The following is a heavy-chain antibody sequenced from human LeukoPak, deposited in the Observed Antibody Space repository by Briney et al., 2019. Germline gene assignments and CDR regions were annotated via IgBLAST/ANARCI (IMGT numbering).Heavy chain of an antibody. V-gene: IGHV4-4*07. J-gene: IGHJ4*02. Sequence: PSETLSLTCSVSGGSITSYYWSWIRQAAGKGLEWIGRIYTSGSTAYNPSLKSRVTMSVDTSKNQFSLKLYSVTAADTAVYYCARSGGSGTYYDGSFDYWGQGTLVIVSS. CDR1: GGSITSYY. D-gene: IGHD1-26*01. CDR3: ARSGGSGTYYDGSFDY. CDR2: IYTSGST.